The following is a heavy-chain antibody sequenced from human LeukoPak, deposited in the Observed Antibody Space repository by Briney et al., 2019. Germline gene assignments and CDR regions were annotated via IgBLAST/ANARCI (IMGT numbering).Heavy chain of an antibody. CDR2: ICNAGGDT. CDR1: GFTFSHYA. D-gene: IGHD4-11*01. CDR3: AKDAERGFDFSKSLQS. V-gene: IGHV3-33*06. J-gene: IGHJ4*02. Sequence: GGSLRLSCTTSGFTFSHYAIDWVRQAPDKGLEWVAVICNAGGDTYYGDSVKVRFTISRAPSKKSVSLQLSSLRVEDTAVYYWAKDAERGFDFSKSLQSWGQGTLVTVSS.